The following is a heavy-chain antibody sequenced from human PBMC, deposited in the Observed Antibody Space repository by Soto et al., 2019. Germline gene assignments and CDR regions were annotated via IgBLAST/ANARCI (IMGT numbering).Heavy chain of an antibody. V-gene: IGHV4-59*01. CDR2: IYYSGST. CDR1: GGSISSYY. CDR3: ARDSSIYSYGYRGGLLLDDYDYTDV. J-gene: IGHJ6*03. Sequence: QVQLQESGPGLVKPSETLSLTCTVSGGSISSYYWSWIRQPPGKGLEWLGYIYYSGSTNYNPSLKSRVTRSVDTSKNQFSLKLSSVTAADTAVYYCARDSSIYSYGYRGGLLLDDYDYTDVWGKGTAVTVSS. D-gene: IGHD5-18*01.